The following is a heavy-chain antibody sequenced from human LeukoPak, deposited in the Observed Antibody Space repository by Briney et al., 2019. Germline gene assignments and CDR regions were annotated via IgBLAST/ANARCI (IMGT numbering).Heavy chain of an antibody. D-gene: IGHD3-22*01. Sequence: QTGGSLRLSCAASGFTFSSYAMSWLRQAPGKGLEWVSVISGSGGSTHYADSVKGRFTISRDISKNTLYVQMSSLRAEDTAVYYCAKGRSSSGYDYVDYWGQGTLVSVSS. CDR1: GFTFSSYA. J-gene: IGHJ4*02. CDR3: AKGRSSSGYDYVDY. V-gene: IGHV3-23*01. CDR2: ISGSGGST.